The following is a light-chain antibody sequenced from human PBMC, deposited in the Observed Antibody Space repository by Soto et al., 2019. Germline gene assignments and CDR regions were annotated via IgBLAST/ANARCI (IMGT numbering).Light chain of an antibody. Sequence: QSVLTQPASVSGSLGQSITISCTGTSGDIGIYNFVSWFHQRPAKAPKLLIVEVHNRPSGVSDRFSASKSGNAASLTISGLQADDEGDYYCTSYTRSNTGVFGGGTQLTVL. J-gene: IGLJ3*02. CDR2: EVH. CDR1: SGDIGIYNF. V-gene: IGLV2-14*01. CDR3: TSYTRSNTGV.